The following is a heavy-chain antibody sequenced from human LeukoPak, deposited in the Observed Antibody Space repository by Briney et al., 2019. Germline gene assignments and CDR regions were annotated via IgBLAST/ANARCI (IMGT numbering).Heavy chain of an antibody. CDR1: GFTFSSYS. V-gene: IGHV3-21*01. Sequence: GGSLRLSCAASGFTFSSYSMNWVRQAPGKGLEWVSSISSSSSYIYYADSVKGRFTISRDNAKNSLYLQMNSLRAEDTAVYYCARDTTTYYDFWSGYYTINITDYWGQGTLVTVSS. J-gene: IGHJ4*02. CDR2: ISSSSSYI. CDR3: ARDTTTYYDFWSGYYTINITDY. D-gene: IGHD3-3*01.